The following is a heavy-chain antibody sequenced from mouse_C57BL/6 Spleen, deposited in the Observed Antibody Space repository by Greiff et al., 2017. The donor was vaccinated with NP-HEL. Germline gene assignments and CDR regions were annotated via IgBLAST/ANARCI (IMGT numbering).Heavy chain of an antibody. V-gene: IGHV1-81*01. J-gene: IGHJ1*03. CDR3: ARVVEGYFDV. Sequence: VKVVESGAELARPGASVKLSCKASGYTFTSYGISWVKQRTGQGLEWIGEIYPRSGNTYYNEKFKGKATLTADKSSSTAYMELRSLTSEDSAVYFCARVVEGYFDVWGTGTTVTVSS. CDR2: IYPRSGNT. CDR1: GYTFTSYG. D-gene: IGHD1-1*01.